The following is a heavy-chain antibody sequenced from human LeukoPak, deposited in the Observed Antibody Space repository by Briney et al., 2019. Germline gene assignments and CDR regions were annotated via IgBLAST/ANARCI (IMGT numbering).Heavy chain of an antibody. CDR1: GHTFTGYY. CDR3: ARDPPIGGADVFDI. D-gene: IGHD3-10*01. J-gene: IGHJ3*02. Sequence: ASLKGSCKAAGHTFTGYYMHWVRQAPGQGLEWMGWINPNSGGTNYAQKLQGRVTMTRDTSISTAYMELSRLTSDDTAVYYCARDPPIGGADVFDIWGQGTMVTVSS. CDR2: INPNSGGT. V-gene: IGHV1-2*02.